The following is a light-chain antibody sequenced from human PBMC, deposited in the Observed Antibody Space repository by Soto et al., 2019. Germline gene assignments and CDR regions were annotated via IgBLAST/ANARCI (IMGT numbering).Light chain of an antibody. J-gene: IGKJ1*01. CDR3: QQYNKYPWT. V-gene: IGKV1-5*01. CDR2: AAS. CDR1: QSLSSW. Sequence: DIQMTQSPSTLSASVGDRVTITCRASQSLSSWLAWHQQKPGEAPKVLIYAASSLASGAPSRFSGSGSGTEFTLTISSLQPDDLATYYCQQYNKYPWTLGQGTKVDIK.